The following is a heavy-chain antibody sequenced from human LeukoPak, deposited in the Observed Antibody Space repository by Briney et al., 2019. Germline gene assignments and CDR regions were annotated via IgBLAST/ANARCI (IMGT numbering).Heavy chain of an antibody. Sequence: GGSLRLSCAASGFTFSSYWMSWVCQAPGKGLEWVANIKQDGSEKYYVDSVKGRFTISRDNAKNSLYLQMNSLRAEDTAVYYCARDRTIAAAGTPADYWGQGTLVTVSS. CDR2: IKQDGSEK. D-gene: IGHD6-13*01. CDR1: GFTFSSYW. CDR3: ARDRTIAAAGTPADY. J-gene: IGHJ4*02. V-gene: IGHV3-7*01.